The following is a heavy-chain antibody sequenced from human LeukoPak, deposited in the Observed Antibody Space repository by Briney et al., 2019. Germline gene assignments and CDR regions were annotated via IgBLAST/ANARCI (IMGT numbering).Heavy chain of an antibody. CDR2: INHSGST. V-gene: IGHV4-34*01. CDR1: GGSFSGYY. CDR3: ARAKYYYDSSGFVDDAFDI. D-gene: IGHD3-22*01. J-gene: IGHJ3*02. Sequence: SETLSLTCAVYGGSFSGYYWSWIRQPPGKGLEWIGEINHSGSTNYNPSLKSRVTISVDTSKNQFSLKLSSVTAADTAVYYCARAKYYYDSSGFVDDAFDIWGQGTMVTVSS.